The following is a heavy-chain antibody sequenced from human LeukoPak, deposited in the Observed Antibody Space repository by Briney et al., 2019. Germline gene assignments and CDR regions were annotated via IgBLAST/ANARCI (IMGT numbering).Heavy chain of an antibody. J-gene: IGHJ4*02. CDR2: IYSGGST. Sequence: GSLRLSCAASGFTVSSNYMSWVRQAPGKGLEWVSFIYSGGSTYYADSVKGRFTISRDNSKNTLYLQMNSLRAEDTAVYYCASPYRSYCSTTSCYPGSFDYWGQGTLVTVSS. V-gene: IGHV3-66*02. CDR1: GFTVSSNY. D-gene: IGHD2-2*01. CDR3: ASPYRSYCSTTSCYPGSFDY.